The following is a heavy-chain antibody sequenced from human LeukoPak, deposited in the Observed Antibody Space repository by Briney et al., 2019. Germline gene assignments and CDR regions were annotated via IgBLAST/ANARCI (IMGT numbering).Heavy chain of an antibody. J-gene: IGHJ4*02. CDR3: ARQYSSGWPFDY. CDR1: GFTVSDNY. CDR2: IYSAGAT. D-gene: IGHD6-19*01. Sequence: GGSLRLSCAASGFTVSDNYMTWVRQAPGKGLEWVSSIYSAGATHYADSVKGRFTISRDNSKNTLYLQMNSLRAEDTAVYYCARQYSSGWPFDYWGQGTLVTVSS. V-gene: IGHV3-66*04.